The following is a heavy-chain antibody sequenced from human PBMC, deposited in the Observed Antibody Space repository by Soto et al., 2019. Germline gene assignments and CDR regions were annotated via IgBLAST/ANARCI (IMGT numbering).Heavy chain of an antibody. CDR2: MNPNSGNT. J-gene: IGHJ6*03. CDR1: GYTFTSYD. V-gene: IGHV1-8*01. CDR3: ARGLSIYYYYYMDV. D-gene: IGHD6-6*01. Sequence: ASVKVSCKASGYTFTSYDINWVRQATGQGLEWMGWMNPNSGNTGYAQKFQGRVTMTRNTSISTAYMELSSLRSEDTAVYYCARGLSIYYYYYMDVWGKGTTVTVSS.